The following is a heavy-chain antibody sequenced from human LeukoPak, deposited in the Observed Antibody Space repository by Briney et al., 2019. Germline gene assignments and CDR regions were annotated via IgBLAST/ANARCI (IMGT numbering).Heavy chain of an antibody. CDR3: ARRGLAVAAH. V-gene: IGHV4-39*01. J-gene: IGHJ4*02. CDR2: IYYGGST. CDR1: GGSISDSNYY. D-gene: IGHD6-19*01. Sequence: PSETLSLTCTVSGGSISDSNYYWGWIRQPPGKGLEWIGSIYYGGSTYYNASLKSRVTISADTSKNQFSLKVSSVTAADTAVYYCARRGLAVAAHWGQGTLVTVSS.